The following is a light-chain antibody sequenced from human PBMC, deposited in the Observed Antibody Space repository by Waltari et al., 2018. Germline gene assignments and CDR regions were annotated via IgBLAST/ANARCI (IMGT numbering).Light chain of an antibody. V-gene: IGKV3-20*01. CDR1: QSISRY. J-gene: IGKJ1*01. CDR2: GAS. Sequence: EVVLTQSPGPLPLSPGERATLFRRASQSISRYLVWYQQRPGQAPRLLIYGASIRAAGIPDRFSGSGSGTDFTLSISRLEPEDFAVYYCQNHERLPATFGQGTRVEIK. CDR3: QNHERLPAT.